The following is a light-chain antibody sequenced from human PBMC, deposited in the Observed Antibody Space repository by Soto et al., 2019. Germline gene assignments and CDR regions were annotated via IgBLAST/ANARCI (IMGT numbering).Light chain of an antibody. CDR2: DVN. Sequence: QAVVTQPASVSGSPGQSITISCTGTSSDVGGYNYVSWYQQHPGKAPKLIIFDVNNRPSGISNRFSGSKSGNTASLTISGLQAEDEADYYCFSYTSSGTFLFGGGTKVTVL. CDR3: FSYTSSGTFL. CDR1: SSDVGGYNY. V-gene: IGLV2-14*03. J-gene: IGLJ2*01.